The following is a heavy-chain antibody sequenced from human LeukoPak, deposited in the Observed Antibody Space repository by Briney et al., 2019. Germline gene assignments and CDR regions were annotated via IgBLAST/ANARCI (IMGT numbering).Heavy chain of an antibody. D-gene: IGHD3-10*01. CDR3: ARGRGEGRGISMVRGVRAPSYNWFDP. J-gene: IGHJ5*02. Sequence: SETLSLTCTVSGGSISSSSYYWGWIRQPPGKGLEWIGSIYYSGSTYYNPSLKSRVTISVDTSKKQFSLKLSSVTAADTAVYYCARGRGEGRGISMVRGVRAPSYNWFDPWGHGTLVTVSS. CDR2: IYYSGST. CDR1: GGSISSSSYY. V-gene: IGHV4-39*07.